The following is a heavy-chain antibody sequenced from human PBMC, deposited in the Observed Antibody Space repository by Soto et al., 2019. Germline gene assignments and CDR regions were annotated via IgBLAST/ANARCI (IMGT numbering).Heavy chain of an antibody. Sequence: EVRLVESGGDLVQPGESLRLSCAASGFTFSNFIMTWIRQAPGKGLEWVSYIHSSGNTIYYADSVRGRFTISRDNVKSSLYLQMDSLRVEDTAVYYCARGAWDRWEHIEYWGQGSLVTVSS. CDR1: GFTFSNFI. J-gene: IGHJ4*02. V-gene: IGHV3-48*01. CDR2: IHSSGNTI. CDR3: ARGAWDRWEHIEY. D-gene: IGHD1-26*01.